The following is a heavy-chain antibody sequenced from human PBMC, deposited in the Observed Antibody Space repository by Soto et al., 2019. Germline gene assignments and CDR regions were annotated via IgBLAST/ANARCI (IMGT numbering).Heavy chain of an antibody. CDR3: ARDRTVVINY. Sequence: QVQLVQSGAEVKKPGASVKVSCKASGYTFTSYGISWVRQAPGQGLEGMGWSNAHNGNTNYAQKRQGRVTMTTDKSKSTAYMELRGMRSDDTAGYYCARDRTVVINYWGQGTLVTVSS. D-gene: IGHD2-21*01. CDR2: SNAHNGNT. V-gene: IGHV1-18*01. J-gene: IGHJ4*02. CDR1: GYTFTSYG.